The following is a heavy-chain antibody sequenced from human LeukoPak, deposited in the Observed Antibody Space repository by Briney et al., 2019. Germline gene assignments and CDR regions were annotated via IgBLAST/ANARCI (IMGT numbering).Heavy chain of an antibody. D-gene: IGHD3-3*01. CDR2: IYYSGNT. CDR1: GGSISSSSYY. Sequence: PSETLSLTCTVFGGSISSSSYYWGWIRQPPGKGLEWIGSIYYSGNTYYNPSLKSRVTISVDTSKNQFSLKLSSVTAADTAVYYCARHRYDFSVDYWGQGTLVTVSS. CDR3: ARHRYDFSVDY. V-gene: IGHV4-39*01. J-gene: IGHJ4*02.